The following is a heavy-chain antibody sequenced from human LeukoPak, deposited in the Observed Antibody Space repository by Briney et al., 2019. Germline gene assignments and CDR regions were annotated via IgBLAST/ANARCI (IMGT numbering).Heavy chain of an antibody. J-gene: IGHJ3*02. CDR3: ARFPHYDFWSGYYGPDAFDI. CDR1: GFTVSSNY. Sequence: GGSLRLSCAASGFTVSSNYMSWVRQAPGKGLEWVSVIYSGGSTYYADSVKGRFTISRDNSKNTLYLQMNSLRAEDTAVYYCARFPHYDFWSGYYGPDAFDIWGQGTMVTVSS. CDR2: IYSGGST. D-gene: IGHD3-3*01. V-gene: IGHV3-53*01.